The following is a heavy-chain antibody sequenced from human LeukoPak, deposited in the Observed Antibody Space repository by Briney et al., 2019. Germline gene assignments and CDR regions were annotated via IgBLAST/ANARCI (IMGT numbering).Heavy chain of an antibody. CDR3: ARGVLWFGELENDAFDI. CDR1: GFIFSSYS. J-gene: IGHJ3*02. D-gene: IGHD3-10*01. Sequence: PGGSLRLSCAASGFIFSSYSMNWVRQAPGKGLEWVSYISSSSSYIYYADSVKGRFTISRDNAKNSLYLQMNSLRAEDTAVYYCARGVLWFGELENDAFDIWGQGTMVTVSS. V-gene: IGHV3-21*05. CDR2: ISSSSSYI.